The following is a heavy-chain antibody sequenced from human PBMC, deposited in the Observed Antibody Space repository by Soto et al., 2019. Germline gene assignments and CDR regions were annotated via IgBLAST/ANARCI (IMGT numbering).Heavy chain of an antibody. CDR1: GFTVGTNY. Sequence: EVQLVESGGGLVQPGGSLRLSCAASGFTVGTNYLTWVRQAPGKGLEWVSGVYSGGTTCYADSVKGRFTISRHNSENTLYLQMNSLGPDDTAVYYCARGGGHMDVWGKGTTVIVSS. V-gene: IGHV3-53*04. CDR2: VYSGGTT. J-gene: IGHJ6*03. D-gene: IGHD2-15*01. CDR3: ARGGGHMDV.